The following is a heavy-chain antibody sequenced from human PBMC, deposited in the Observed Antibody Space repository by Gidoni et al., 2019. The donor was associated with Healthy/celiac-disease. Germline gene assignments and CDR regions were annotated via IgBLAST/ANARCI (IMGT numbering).Heavy chain of an antibody. CDR1: GFHLSNAC. Sequence: EVQLVESGGGLVKPGWSLRPSCAASGFHLSNACISGTRQAPGKGLEWVGRIKRKTDGGTTDYAAPVKGRFTISRDDSKNTQYLQMNSLKTEDTAVYYCTSQAAYGSGLFSQENYYFDYWGQGTLVTVSS. CDR2: IKRKTDGGTT. V-gene: IGHV3-15*01. J-gene: IGHJ4*02. D-gene: IGHD3-10*01. CDR3: TSQAAYGSGLFSQENYYFDY.